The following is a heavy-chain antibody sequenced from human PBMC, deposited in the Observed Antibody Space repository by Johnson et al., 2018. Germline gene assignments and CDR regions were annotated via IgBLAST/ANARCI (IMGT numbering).Heavy chain of an antibody. Sequence: VQLVQSGGGLVQPGRSLRLSCTASGFTFGYYAMSWSRQAPGKGLEWVGFIKSKAYGGTTDYATSVKGRFTISRDDSKSIAYLQMNSLKTEDTAVYYCTVAPCDHFDSGGYLDASDIWGQGTMVTVSS. CDR1: GFTFGYYA. CDR2: IKSKAYGGTT. J-gene: IGHJ3*02. CDR3: TVAPCDHFDSGGYLDASDI. V-gene: IGHV3-49*03. D-gene: IGHD3-22*01.